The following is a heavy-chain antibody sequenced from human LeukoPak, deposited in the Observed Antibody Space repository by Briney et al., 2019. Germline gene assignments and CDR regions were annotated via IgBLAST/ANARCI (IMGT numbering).Heavy chain of an antibody. CDR1: GFTFSSYS. CDR2: IKQDGGEK. D-gene: IGHD6-13*01. J-gene: IGHJ4*01. CDR3: ARDGTAAGLYFDL. V-gene: IGHV3-7*01. Sequence: GGSLRLSCAASGFTFSSYSMNWVRQAPGKGLDWVASIKQDGGEKSYVDSVKGRFTISRDNAKNSLYLQMSSLRAEGTAVYYCARDGTAAGLYFDLWGQGTLVTVSS.